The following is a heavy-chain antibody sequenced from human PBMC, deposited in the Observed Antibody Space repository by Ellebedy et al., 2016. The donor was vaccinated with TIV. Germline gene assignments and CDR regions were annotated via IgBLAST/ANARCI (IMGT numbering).Heavy chain of an antibody. D-gene: IGHD1-26*01. Sequence: GGSLRLXXAASGFTFSSYSMNWVRQAPGKGLEWVSYISSSSSTIYYADSVKGRFTLSRDISKNTLFLQMNSLRAEDTAVYYCARAKRGSYYSAFDIWGQGTMVTVSS. CDR1: GFTFSSYS. J-gene: IGHJ3*02. CDR2: ISSSSSTI. CDR3: ARAKRGSYYSAFDI. V-gene: IGHV3-48*01.